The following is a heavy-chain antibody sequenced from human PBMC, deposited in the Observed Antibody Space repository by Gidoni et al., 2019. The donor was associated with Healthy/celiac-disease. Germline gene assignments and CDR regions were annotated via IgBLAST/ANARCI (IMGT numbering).Heavy chain of an antibody. V-gene: IGHV3-30*03. CDR2: ISYDGSNK. CDR1: GFTYRSYG. CDR3: LVFLVVPAAKDEGVSWFDP. D-gene: IGHD2-2*01. J-gene: IGHJ5*02. Sequence: QVQRVGSGGGVVEPGRYLRISWAAAGFTYRSYGMHWVRQAPGEGGEWVSVISYDGSNKYYSDSVKGRFTISRDNSKNTLYLQMNSLRAEDTAVYYCLVFLVVPAAKDEGVSWFDPWGQGTLVTVSS.